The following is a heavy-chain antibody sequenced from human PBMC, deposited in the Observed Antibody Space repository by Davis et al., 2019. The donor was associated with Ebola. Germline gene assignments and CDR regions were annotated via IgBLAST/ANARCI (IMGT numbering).Heavy chain of an antibody. CDR3: ARLSIVRGDPRYSGMDV. D-gene: IGHD3-10*01. CDR2: INGGGTTT. V-gene: IGHV3-23*01. J-gene: IGHJ6*02. CDR1: GLTFSSYG. Sequence: GESLKISCAASGLTFSSYGMSWVRQSPGKGLEWVSAINGGGTTTYYADSVKGRFTISRDKSKTTLYLQMNSLETEDTAVYYCARLSIVRGDPRYSGMDVWGQGTTVTVSS.